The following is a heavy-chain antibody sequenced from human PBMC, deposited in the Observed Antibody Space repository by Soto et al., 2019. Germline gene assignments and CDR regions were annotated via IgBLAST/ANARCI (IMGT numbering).Heavy chain of an antibody. Sequence: ASVKVSCKASGYTFTSYDFNWVRQATGQGLEWMGWMNPNSGNTGYAQKFQGRLTMTRNTSISTAYMELSSLRSEDTAVYYCARGRGCSSSSCYAGGSGWFDSWGQGTLVTVSS. CDR2: MNPNSGNT. CDR1: GYTFTSYD. CDR3: ARGRGCSSSSCYAGGSGWFDS. V-gene: IGHV1-8*01. D-gene: IGHD2-2*01. J-gene: IGHJ5*01.